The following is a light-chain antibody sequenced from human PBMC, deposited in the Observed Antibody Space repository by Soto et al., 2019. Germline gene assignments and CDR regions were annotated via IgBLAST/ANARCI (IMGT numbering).Light chain of an antibody. J-gene: IGKJ4*01. CDR1: QSVSGN. CDR3: QQYNEWPPLT. Sequence: EIVLTQSPATLSLSPVERATLSCRASQSVSGNLAWYQQKPGQAPRLVIYDTSTRATDIPARFSGSGSGTELTLTISNLQSEDFAVYYCQQYNEWPPLTFGGGTKVDIK. V-gene: IGKV3-15*01. CDR2: DTS.